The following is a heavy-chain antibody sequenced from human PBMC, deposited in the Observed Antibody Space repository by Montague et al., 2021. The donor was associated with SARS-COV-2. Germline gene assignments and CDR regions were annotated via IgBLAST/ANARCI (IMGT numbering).Heavy chain of an antibody. D-gene: IGHD6-13*01. Sequence: SETLSLTCAVYDGSFSAYYWSWIRQPPGKGLEWIGEINLSGSANYKPSLKGRATISADTSRHQFSLQLSSVTAADTAVYYCASRQRDIEYSSTWSEHRGQGTLVTVSS. V-gene: IGHV4-34*01. CDR1: DGSFSAYY. CDR3: ASRQRDIEYSSTWSEH. CDR2: INLSGSA. J-gene: IGHJ1*01.